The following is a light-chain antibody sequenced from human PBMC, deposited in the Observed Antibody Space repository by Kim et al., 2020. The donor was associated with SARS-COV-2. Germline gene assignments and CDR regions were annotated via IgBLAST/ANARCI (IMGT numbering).Light chain of an antibody. V-gene: IGLV2-14*03. CDR3: LSYTATRTLV. J-gene: IGLJ2*01. CDR2: DVT. Sequence: GHSITLSDTGTSRDVGAYDYVSWFQQHPGKAPKLLIYDVTSRPSGISNRFSGSKSGNTASLTISGLQAEDEANYYCLSYTATRTLVFGGGTQLTVL. CDR1: SRDVGAYDY.